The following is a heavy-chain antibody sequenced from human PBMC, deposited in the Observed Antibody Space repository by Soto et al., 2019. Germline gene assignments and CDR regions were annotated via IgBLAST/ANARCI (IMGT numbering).Heavy chain of an antibody. D-gene: IGHD3-22*01. CDR3: AKEPIVVASPTYFDT. CDR2: IAYDGTRD. V-gene: IGHV3-30*18. Sequence: QVQLVESGGGVVQPGRSLRLSCAGSGFPFSSYGMHWVRQAPGKGLEWVAVIAYDGTRDKYADSVQGRFTISRDNSDNTLFLQMNSLTPEDTALYYCAKEPIVVASPTYFDTWGQGTRVTVSS. J-gene: IGHJ4*02. CDR1: GFPFSSYG.